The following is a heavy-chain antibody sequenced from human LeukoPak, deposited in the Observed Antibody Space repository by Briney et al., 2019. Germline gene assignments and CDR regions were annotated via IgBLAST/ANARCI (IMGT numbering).Heavy chain of an antibody. J-gene: IGHJ4*02. CDR2: LSGSGGDT. D-gene: IGHD2-2*01. CDR3: AKHPYGTRYFDY. Sequence: GGSLRLSCAASGFTFNKYAMSWVRQAPGKGLEWVSSLSGSGGDTYYAESVKGRFTISRDNSKNTVYLEMNSLRAEDTAVYYCAKHPYGTRYFDYWGQGTLVTVSS. V-gene: IGHV3-23*01. CDR1: GFTFNKYA.